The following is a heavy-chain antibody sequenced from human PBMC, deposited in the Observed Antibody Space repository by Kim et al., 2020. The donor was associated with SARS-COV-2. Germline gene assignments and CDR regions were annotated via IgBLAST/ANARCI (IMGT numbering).Heavy chain of an antibody. CDR1: GGSISSYY. Sequence: SETLSLTCTVSGGSISSYYWSWIRQPPGKGLEWIGYIYYSGSTNYNPSLKSRVTISVDTSKNQFSLKLSSVTAADTAVYYCARMGHYSWFDPWGQGTLVTVSS. V-gene: IGHV4-59*13. D-gene: IGHD4-4*01. CDR2: IYYSGST. CDR3: ARMGHYSWFDP. J-gene: IGHJ5*02.